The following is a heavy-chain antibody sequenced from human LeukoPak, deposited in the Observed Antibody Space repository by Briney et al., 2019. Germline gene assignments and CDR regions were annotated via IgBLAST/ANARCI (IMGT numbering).Heavy chain of an antibody. V-gene: IGHV3-23*01. J-gene: IGHJ4*02. D-gene: IGHD3-9*01. Sequence: GGSLRLSCVASGFTFRSYAMSWVRQAPGKGPEWVSAISGSGDNTYYADSVKGRFTISRDNSKNTLYLQMNGLRPEDTAVYYCAKSPLLRYFDYWGQGTLVTVSS. CDR1: GFTFRSYA. CDR3: AKSPLLRYFDY. CDR2: ISGSGDNT.